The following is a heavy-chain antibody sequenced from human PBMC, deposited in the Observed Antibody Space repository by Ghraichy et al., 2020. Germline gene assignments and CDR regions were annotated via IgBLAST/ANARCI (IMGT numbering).Heavy chain of an antibody. CDR2: IYSGGST. V-gene: IGHV3-53*04. J-gene: IGHJ4*02. CDR1: GFTVSSNY. Sequence: LSLTCAASGFTVSSNYMSWVRQAPGKGLEWVSVIYSGGSTYYADSVKGRFTISRHNSKNTLYLQMNSLRAEDTAVYYCATNWGSEYYFDYWGQGTLVTVSS. CDR3: ATNWGSEYYFDY. D-gene: IGHD7-27*01.